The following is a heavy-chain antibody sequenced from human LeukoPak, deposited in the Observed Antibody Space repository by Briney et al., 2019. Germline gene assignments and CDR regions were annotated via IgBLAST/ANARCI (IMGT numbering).Heavy chain of an antibody. CDR2: ISSSSSYI. Sequence: GGSLRLSCAASGFTFSSYSMNWVRQAPGKGLEWVSSISSSSSYIYYADSVKGRFTISRDNAKNSLYLQMNSLRAEDTAVYYCAIVDAQPEIQYYYYGMDVWGQGTTVAVSS. D-gene: IGHD1-1*01. CDR1: GFTFSSYS. CDR3: AIVDAQPEIQYYYYGMDV. J-gene: IGHJ6*02. V-gene: IGHV3-21*01.